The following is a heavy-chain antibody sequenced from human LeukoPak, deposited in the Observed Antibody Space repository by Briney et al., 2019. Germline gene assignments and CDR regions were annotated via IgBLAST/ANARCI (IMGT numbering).Heavy chain of an antibody. J-gene: IGHJ4*02. CDR2: IYYSGST. D-gene: IGHD6-19*01. CDR3: ARQGWLVQRGFFDY. Sequence: SETLSLTCTVSGGSISSGGYYWGWIRQPPGKGLEWIGSIYYSGSTYYNPSLKSRVTISVDTSKNQFSLKLSSVTAADTAVYYCARQGWLVQRGFFDYWGQGTLVTVSS. V-gene: IGHV4-39*01. CDR1: GGSISSGGYY.